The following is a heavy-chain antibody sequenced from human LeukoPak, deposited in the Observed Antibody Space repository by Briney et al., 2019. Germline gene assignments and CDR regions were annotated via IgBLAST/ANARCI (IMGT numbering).Heavy chain of an antibody. J-gene: IGHJ4*02. D-gene: IGHD3-10*01. CDR3: ASYYYGSGTYTRIFDY. CDR2: IFYSGNT. Sequence: TSETLSLTCSVSGDSISSTSYYWGWIRQAPGKGLEWIGTIFYSGNTYYNPSLKSRLSISVDTSKNRFSLKLNSVTAADTAVYYCASYYYGSGTYTRIFDYWGQGTLVTVSS. CDR1: GDSISSTSYY. V-gene: IGHV4-39*01.